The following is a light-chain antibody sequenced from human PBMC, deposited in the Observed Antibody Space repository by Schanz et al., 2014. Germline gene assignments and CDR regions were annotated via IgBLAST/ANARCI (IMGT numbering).Light chain of an antibody. CDR2: HAS. J-gene: IGKJ1*01. CDR1: QSIGHY. CDR3: QQYGSSPGT. Sequence: EIVLTQSPATLSLSPGERATLSCRASQSIGHYLAWFQQKPGQAPRLLIYHASNRATAIPARFTGSGSGTDFTLTISRLEPEDFAVYYCQQYGSSPGTFGQGTKVEIK. V-gene: IGKV3-20*01.